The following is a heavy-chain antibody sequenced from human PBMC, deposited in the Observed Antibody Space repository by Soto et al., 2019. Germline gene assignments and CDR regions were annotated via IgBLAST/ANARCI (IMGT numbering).Heavy chain of an antibody. V-gene: IGHV3-23*01. CDR3: AKDLLRGYTFYY. J-gene: IGHJ4*02. Sequence: EVQLLESGGCLVQPGGSLRLSCAASGVTFSSYAMSWVRQAPGKGLEWVSAISGSGGSTYYADSVKGRFTISRDNSKNTLDLQMNSLRAEDTAVYYCAKDLLRGYTFYYWGQGTLVTVSS. CDR1: GVTFSSYA. CDR2: ISGSGGST. D-gene: IGHD5-12*01.